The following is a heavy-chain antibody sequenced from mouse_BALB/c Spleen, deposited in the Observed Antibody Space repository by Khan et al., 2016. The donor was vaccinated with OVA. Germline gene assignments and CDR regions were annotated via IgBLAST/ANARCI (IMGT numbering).Heavy chain of an antibody. CDR1: GYTFTSYW. J-gene: IGHJ2*01. D-gene: IGHD1-1*02. CDR2: IYPGNSDT. Sequence: VQLQQSGTVLARPGASVKMSCKASGYTFTSYWMPWVKQRPGQGLEWIGAIYPGNSDTNYNQKFKGQAKLTAVTSTSTAYLELNSLTTADSAVLYCTRKGFGSYESGDYWGQGTTLTGAS. V-gene: IGHV1-5*01. CDR3: TRKGFGSYESGDY.